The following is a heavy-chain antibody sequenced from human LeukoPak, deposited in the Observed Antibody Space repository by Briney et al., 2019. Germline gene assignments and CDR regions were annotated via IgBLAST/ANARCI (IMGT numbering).Heavy chain of an antibody. J-gene: IGHJ6*03. CDR1: GGSFSGYY. V-gene: IGHV4-34*01. Sequence: SETLSLTCAVYGGSFSGYYWSWVRQPPGKGLEWIGEIHHSGRTNYNPSLKSRVTISVDTSKNQFSLKLSSVTAADTAVYYCARGLIVVVPAAMFHYYMDVWGKGTTVTVSS. D-gene: IGHD2-2*01. CDR2: IHHSGRT. CDR3: ARGLIVVVPAAMFHYYMDV.